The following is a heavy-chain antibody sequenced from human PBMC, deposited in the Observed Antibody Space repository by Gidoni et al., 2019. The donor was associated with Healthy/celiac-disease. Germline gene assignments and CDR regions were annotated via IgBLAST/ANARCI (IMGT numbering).Heavy chain of an antibody. CDR2: IYTSGST. CDR3: AREPLPSYSNYVYYYYYMDV. V-gene: IGHV4-4*07. J-gene: IGHJ6*03. Sequence: QVQLQESGPGLVKPSETLSLTCTVSGGSISSYYWSWIRQPAGKGLEWIGRIYTSGSTNSNPSLKSRVTMSVDTSKNQFSLKLSSVTAADTAVYYCAREPLPSYSNYVYYYYYMDVWGKGTTVTVSS. CDR1: GGSISSYY. D-gene: IGHD4-4*01.